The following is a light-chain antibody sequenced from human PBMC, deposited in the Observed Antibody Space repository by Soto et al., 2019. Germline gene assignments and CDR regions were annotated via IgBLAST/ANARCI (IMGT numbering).Light chain of an antibody. CDR2: GAS. Sequence: EIVLTQSPGTRSLSPGERATLYCRASQSVGSNYLAWYQQKPGQAPRVLIYGASSRATGIPDRFSGSGSGADFTLTISRLEPEDFAVYYCQQYTTSPFTFGPGTKADIK. CDR3: QQYTTSPFT. J-gene: IGKJ3*01. CDR1: QSVGSNY. V-gene: IGKV3-20*01.